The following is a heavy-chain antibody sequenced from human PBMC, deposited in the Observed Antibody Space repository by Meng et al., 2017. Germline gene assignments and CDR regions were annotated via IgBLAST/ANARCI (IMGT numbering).Heavy chain of an antibody. CDR2: IGTAGDT. V-gene: IGHV3-13*01. CDR3: ARGVVRGVIYPQFDY. Sequence: EVQVGEVGGGVDQPGGSLVLTVACSGFTFSSYDMHWVRQATGKGLEWVSAIGTAGDTYYPGSVKGRFTISRENAKNSLYLQMNSLRAGDTAVYYCARGVVRGVIYPQFDYWGQGTLVTVSS. J-gene: IGHJ4*02. CDR1: GFTFSSYD. D-gene: IGHD3-10*01.